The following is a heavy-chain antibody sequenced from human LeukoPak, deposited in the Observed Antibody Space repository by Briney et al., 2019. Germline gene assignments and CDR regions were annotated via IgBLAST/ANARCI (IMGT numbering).Heavy chain of an antibody. V-gene: IGHV3-23*01. CDR2: IRGRGGST. CDR1: GFTFSSYA. D-gene: IGHD5-18*01. CDR3: AKDLLKAMVTYFDY. Sequence: GGSLRLSCAASGFTFSSYAMSWVRQAPGKGLEWVSAIRGRGGSTYYANSVRGRFTISRDNSKNRLYLQMNSLRAEDTAVYYCAKDLLKAMVTYFDYWGQGTLVTVP. J-gene: IGHJ4*02.